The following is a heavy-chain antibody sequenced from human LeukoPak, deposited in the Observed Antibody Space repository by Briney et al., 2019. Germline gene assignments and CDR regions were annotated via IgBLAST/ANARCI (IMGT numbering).Heavy chain of an antibody. CDR1: GGSISSSSYY. V-gene: IGHV4-39*01. CDR3: ARHGKQQLVRRGLFSYFDY. J-gene: IGHJ4*02. CDR2: IYYSGST. Sequence: PSETLSLTCTVSGGSISSSSYYWGWIRQPPGKGLEWIGSIYYSGSTYYNPSLKSRVTISVDTSKNQFSLKLSSVTAADTAVYYCARHGKQQLVRRGLFSYFDYWGQGTLVTVPS. D-gene: IGHD6-13*01.